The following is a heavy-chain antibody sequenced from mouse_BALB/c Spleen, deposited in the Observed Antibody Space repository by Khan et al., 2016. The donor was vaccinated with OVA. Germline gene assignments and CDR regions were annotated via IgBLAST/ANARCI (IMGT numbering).Heavy chain of an antibody. J-gene: IGHJ2*01. CDR3: ARLEDI. D-gene: IGHD1-3*01. CDR2: IWAGGST. Sequence: QVQLQQSGPGLVAPSQSLSITCTVSGFSLTSDGVHRVRQPPGKGLEWLGVIWAGGSTNYNSALMPRLSISKANSKSKLFLKMNSLQTDDTAMYYCARLEDIWGEGTTLTVSS. V-gene: IGHV2-9*02. CDR1: GFSLTSDG.